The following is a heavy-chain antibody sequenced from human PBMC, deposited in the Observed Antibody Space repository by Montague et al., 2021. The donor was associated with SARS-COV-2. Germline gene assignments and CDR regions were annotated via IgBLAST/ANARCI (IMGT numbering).Heavy chain of an antibody. D-gene: IGHD3-9*01. V-gene: IGHV4-39*01. Sequence: SETLSLTCTVSGGSISSSSYYWGWIRQPPGKGLEWIGSIYYSGSTYYNPSLKSRVTKTGDTSKNQFSLKLSSVTAADTAVYYCARSPTYYHILTGYFNGPNWFDPWGQGTLVTVSS. CDR3: ARSPTYYHILTGYFNGPNWFDP. CDR2: IYYSGST. CDR1: GGSISSSSYY. J-gene: IGHJ5*02.